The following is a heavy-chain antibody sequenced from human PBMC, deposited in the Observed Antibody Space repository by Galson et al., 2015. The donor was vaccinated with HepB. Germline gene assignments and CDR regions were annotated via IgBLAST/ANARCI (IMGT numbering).Heavy chain of an antibody. V-gene: IGHV3-30*04. CDR1: GFTFSSYA. D-gene: IGHD3-10*01. CDR3: AKALEGYYGSGSSYQVPDLGYFDL. Sequence: SLRLSCAASGFTFSSYAMHWVRQAPGKGLEWVAVISYDGSNKYYADSVKGRFTISRDNSKNTLYLQMNSLRAEDTAVYYCAKALEGYYGSGSSYQVPDLGYFDLWGRGTLVTVSS. CDR2: ISYDGSNK. J-gene: IGHJ2*01.